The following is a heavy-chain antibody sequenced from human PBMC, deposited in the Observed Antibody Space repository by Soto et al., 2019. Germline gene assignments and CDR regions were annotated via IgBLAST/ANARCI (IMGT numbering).Heavy chain of an antibody. J-gene: IGHJ4*02. V-gene: IGHV3-48*02. CDR2: ISSESGTI. Sequence: PGGSLRLSCAASGFSFSHYSMIWVRQAPGKGLEWLSYISSESGTIYYAESVKGRFAVSRDNAKDSLFLRMNTLRDEDTATYYCARLYCSGDDCFSQLDYWGQGALVTVSS. CDR3: ARLYCSGDDCFSQLDY. CDR1: GFSFSHYS. D-gene: IGHD2-21*02.